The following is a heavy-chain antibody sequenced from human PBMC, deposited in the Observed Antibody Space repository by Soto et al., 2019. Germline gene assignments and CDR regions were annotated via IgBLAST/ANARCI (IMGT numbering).Heavy chain of an antibody. CDR1: GFSVSDNY. D-gene: IGHD4-17*01. CDR2: LYAGGAT. V-gene: IGHV3-53*01. CDR3: AGHRANGYGDPNDALDI. J-gene: IGHJ3*02. Sequence: EVQLVESGGGLIQPGGSLRLSCAASGFSVSDNYMNWVRQAPGKGLQWVSLLYAGGATFYADSVKGRFTISRDSSKNTLYLQMDSLRAEDTAVYYCAGHRANGYGDPNDALDIWGQGTVFSVSS.